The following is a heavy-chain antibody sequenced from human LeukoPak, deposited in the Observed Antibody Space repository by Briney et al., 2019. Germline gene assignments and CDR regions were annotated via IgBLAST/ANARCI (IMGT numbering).Heavy chain of an antibody. Sequence: SETLSLTCTVSGGSISSYYWSWIRQPAGKGLEWIGRIYTSGSTNYNPSLKSRVTMSVDASKNQFSLKLSSVTAADTAVYYCARDQVAGTMYYFDYWGQGTLVAVSS. D-gene: IGHD6-19*01. CDR1: GGSISSYY. J-gene: IGHJ4*02. CDR3: ARDQVAGTMYYFDY. V-gene: IGHV4-4*07. CDR2: IYTSGST.